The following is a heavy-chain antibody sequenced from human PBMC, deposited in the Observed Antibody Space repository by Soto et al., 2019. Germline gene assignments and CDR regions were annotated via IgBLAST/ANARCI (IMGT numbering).Heavy chain of an antibody. D-gene: IGHD3-10*02. CDR2: IIPIFGTA. CDR3: ARDLNAPRCSYYYYGMDV. CDR1: GGTFSSYA. Sequence: QVQLVQSGAEVKKPGSSVKVSCKASGGTFSSYAISWVRQAPGQGLEWLGGIIPIFGTANYAQKFQGRVTITADKSTSTDYMELSSLSSEDTAVYYCARDLNAPRCSYYYYGMDVWCQGPTVTVSS. J-gene: IGHJ6*02. V-gene: IGHV1-69*06.